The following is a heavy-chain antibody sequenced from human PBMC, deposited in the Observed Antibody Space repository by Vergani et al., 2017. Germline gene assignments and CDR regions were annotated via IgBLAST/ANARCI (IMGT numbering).Heavy chain of an antibody. V-gene: IGHV4-38-2*01. D-gene: IGHD3-10*01. CDR3: ARLYYYGSGSYSRLFDY. J-gene: IGHJ4*02. Sequence: QVQLQESGPGLVKPSETLSLTCAVSGYSISSGYYWGWIRQPPGKGLEWIGSIYHSGSTYYNPSLKSRVTISVDTSKNQFSLKLSSVTAADTALYYGARLYYYGSGSYSRLFDYWGQGTLVTVSS. CDR1: GYSISSGYY. CDR2: IYHSGST.